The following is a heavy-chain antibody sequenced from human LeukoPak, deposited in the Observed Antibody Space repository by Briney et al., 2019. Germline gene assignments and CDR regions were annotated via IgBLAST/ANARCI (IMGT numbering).Heavy chain of an antibody. CDR3: ARVFLWFGGFYYYYMDV. J-gene: IGHJ6*03. CDR2: INWNNGST. Sequence: GGSLRLSCAASGFTFDDYGMSWVRQAPGKGLEWVSGINWNNGSTGYADSVKGRFTISRDNAKNSLYLQMNTLRAEDTALYYCARVFLWFGGFYYYYMDVWGKGTTVTVSS. D-gene: IGHD3-10*01. CDR1: GFTFDDYG. V-gene: IGHV3-20*04.